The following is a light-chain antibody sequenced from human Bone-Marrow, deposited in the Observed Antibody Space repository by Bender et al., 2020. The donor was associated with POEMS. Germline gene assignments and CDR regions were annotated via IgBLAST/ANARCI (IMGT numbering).Light chain of an antibody. CDR2: INN. V-gene: IGLV1-44*01. CDR3: AAWEDSLNGWV. Sequence: QSVLTQPPSASATPGQRVPISCSGSSSNIGTNPVNWYQQLPGTAPKLLIYINNQRPSGVPDRFSGSKSGTSASLAISGLQSEDEADYYCAAWEDSLNGWVFGGGTKLTVL. J-gene: IGLJ3*02. CDR1: SSNIGTNP.